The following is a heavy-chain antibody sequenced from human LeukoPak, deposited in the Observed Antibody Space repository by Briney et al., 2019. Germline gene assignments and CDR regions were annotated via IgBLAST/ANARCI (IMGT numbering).Heavy chain of an antibody. J-gene: IGHJ4*02. Sequence: KTSETLSLTCTVSGGSISSSSYYWGWTRQPPGKGLEWIGSIYYSGSTYYNPSLKSRVTISVDTSKNQFSLKLSSVTAADTAVYYCASFRITIFGVVIITTYYFDYWGQGTLVTVSS. V-gene: IGHV4-39*07. D-gene: IGHD3-3*01. CDR3: ASFRITIFGVVIITTYYFDY. CDR1: GGSISSSSYY. CDR2: IYYSGST.